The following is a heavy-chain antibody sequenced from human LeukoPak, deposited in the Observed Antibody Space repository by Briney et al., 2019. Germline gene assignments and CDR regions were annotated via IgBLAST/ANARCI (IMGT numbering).Heavy chain of an antibody. V-gene: IGHV3-7*01. J-gene: IGHJ3*01. CDR2: IKEDGSKQ. CDR3: AREVPGAMNAFDL. CDR1: RFSFSGYW. D-gene: IGHD2-2*01. Sequence: GGSLRLSCAASRFSFSGYWMTWVRQAPGKGLERVANIKEDGSKQYYGDSVKGRFIISRDNARNSLYLQMDSLRAEDTAVYYCAREVPGAMNAFDLWGRGTLVAVSS.